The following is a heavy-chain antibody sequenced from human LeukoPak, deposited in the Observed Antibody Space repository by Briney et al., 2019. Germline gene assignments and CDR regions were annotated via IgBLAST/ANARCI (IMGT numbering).Heavy chain of an antibody. CDR2: IISIFCTA. J-gene: IGHJ4*02. D-gene: IGHD5-18*01. V-gene: IGHV1-69*13. CDR3: ARDLCRYGYCYFDY. CDR1: GRPFSSYA. Sequence: SVKAFCKVSGRPFSSYAISWVRQAPGQGLEWMGGIISIFCTANYAQKFQGRVTDTADESTSTAYMELSSLRSEDTAVYYCARDLCRYGYCYFDYWGQGTLVTVSS.